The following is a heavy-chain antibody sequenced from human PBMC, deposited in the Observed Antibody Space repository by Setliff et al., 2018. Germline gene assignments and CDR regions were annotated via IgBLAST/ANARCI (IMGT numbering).Heavy chain of an antibody. V-gene: IGHV4-34*01. D-gene: IGHD3-3*01. CDR3: RYWSGYYNNDY. J-gene: IGHJ4*02. Sequence: PSETLSLTCTVYGGSFTNYYWGWIRQSPGKGLEWIGEINDSRSTNYNPSLQSRVAISVDTSKNYFSLDVSSVTAADTAVYYCRYWSGYYNNDYWGQGTLVTVSS. CDR2: INDSRST. CDR1: GGSFTNYY.